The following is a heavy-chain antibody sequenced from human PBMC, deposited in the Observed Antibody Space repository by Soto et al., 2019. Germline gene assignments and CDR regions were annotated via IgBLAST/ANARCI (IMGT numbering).Heavy chain of an antibody. CDR2: ISSPITYI. V-gene: IGHV3-21*01. Sequence: GGSLRLSCAASGFTFSSSTMNWVRQAPGQGLEWVSSISSPITYIYYAPSVRGRFTISRDNAKNSLYLQMNSLRAEDTAMYYCARVGSPGYCSGGYCPPPDYWGQGTLVTVSS. J-gene: IGHJ4*02. CDR1: GFTFSSST. D-gene: IGHD2-15*01. CDR3: ARVGSPGYCSGGYCPPPDY.